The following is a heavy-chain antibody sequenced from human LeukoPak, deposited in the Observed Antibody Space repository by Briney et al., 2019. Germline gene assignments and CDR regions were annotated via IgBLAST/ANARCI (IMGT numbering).Heavy chain of an antibody. CDR2: INPNSGGT. CDR1: GYTFTGYY. CDR3: ASYDFWSGYYIDAFDI. V-gene: IGHV1-2*02. Sequence: ASVKVSCKASGYTFTGYYMHWVRQAPGQGLEWMGWINPNSGGTNYAQKFQGRVTMTRDTSISTAYMELSRLRSDDTAVYYCASYDFWSGYYIDAFDIWGQGTMVTLSS. J-gene: IGHJ3*02. D-gene: IGHD3-3*01.